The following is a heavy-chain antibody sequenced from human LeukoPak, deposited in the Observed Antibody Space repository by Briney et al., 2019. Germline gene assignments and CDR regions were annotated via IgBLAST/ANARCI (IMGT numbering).Heavy chain of an antibody. CDR3: TRSTSDSSSSRFDY. V-gene: IGHV3-73*01. J-gene: IGHJ4*02. D-gene: IGHD3-22*01. CDR1: GFTFSGSA. Sequence: GGSLRLSCAVSGFTFSGSAMHWVRQASGKGLEWVGRIRSKANSYATAYAASVKGKFTISRDDSKNTAYLQMNSQKAEDTAVYYCTRSTSDSSSSRFDYWGQGTLVTVSS. CDR2: IRSKANSYAT.